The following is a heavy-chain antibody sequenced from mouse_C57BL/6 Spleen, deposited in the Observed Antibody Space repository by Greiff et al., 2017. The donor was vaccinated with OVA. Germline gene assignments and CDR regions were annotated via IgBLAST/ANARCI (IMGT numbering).Heavy chain of an antibody. D-gene: IGHD3-3*01. Sequence: VQLQESGAELAKPGASVKLSCKASGYTFTSYWMHWVKQRPGQGLEWIGYINPSTGCTKYNQKFKDKATLTADKSSSTAYMQLSSLTDEDSADYYCARGLGQGAMDYWGQGTSVTVSS. CDR3: ARGLGQGAMDY. CDR1: GYTFTSYW. CDR2: INPSTGCT. J-gene: IGHJ4*01. V-gene: IGHV1-7*01.